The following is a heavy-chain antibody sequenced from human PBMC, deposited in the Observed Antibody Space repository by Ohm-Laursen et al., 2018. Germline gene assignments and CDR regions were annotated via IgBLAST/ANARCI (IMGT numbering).Heavy chain of an antibody. CDR3: AGALYYDYVWGSYRYVPFDY. D-gene: IGHD3-16*02. CDR2: IYYSGST. V-gene: IGHV4-31*02. CDR1: GGSISSGGYY. J-gene: IGHJ4*02. Sequence: TLSLTCTVSGGSISSGGYYWSWIRQHPGKGLEWIGYIYYSGSTYYNPSLKSRVTISVDTSKNQFSLKLSSVTAADTAVYYCAGALYYDYVWGSYRYVPFDYWGQGTLVTVSS.